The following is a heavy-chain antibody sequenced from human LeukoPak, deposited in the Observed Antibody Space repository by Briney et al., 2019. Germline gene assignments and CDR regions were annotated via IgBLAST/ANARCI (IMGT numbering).Heavy chain of an antibody. D-gene: IGHD2-21*01. CDR2: IYYSGST. CDR3: ARAGRDRRVGPWFDP. CDR1: GGSISSYY. J-gene: IGHJ5*02. V-gene: IGHV4-59*01. Sequence: SETLSLTCTVSGGSISSYYWSWIRQPPGKGLEWIGYIYYSGSTNYNPSLKRGVTISVETSKKKFSLKKSSVTAADTAVYYCARAGRDRRVGPWFDPWGQGTLVTVSS.